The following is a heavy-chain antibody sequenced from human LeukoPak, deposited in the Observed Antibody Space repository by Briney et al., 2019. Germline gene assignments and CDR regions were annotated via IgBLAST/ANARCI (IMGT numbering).Heavy chain of an antibody. J-gene: IGHJ4*02. Sequence: GEPLQISCKGSGYTFTNYWIGWMRQMPGKGLEWMGIIYLGDSNIRYSPSFQGQVTISVDKSISTAYLQWSSLKASDTAMYYCARRPYCSSTICYGGDYFDYWGQGTLVTVSS. CDR1: GYTFTNYW. D-gene: IGHD2-2*01. V-gene: IGHV5-51*01. CDR3: ARRPYCSSTICYGGDYFDY. CDR2: IYLGDSNI.